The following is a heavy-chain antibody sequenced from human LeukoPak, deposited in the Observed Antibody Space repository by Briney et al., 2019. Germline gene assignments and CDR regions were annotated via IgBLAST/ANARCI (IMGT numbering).Heavy chain of an antibody. D-gene: IGHD3-3*01. Sequence: SETLSLTCTVSGGSISSYYWSWIRQPPGKGLEWIGHIYASGSTNYNPSLKSRVTISVDTSKNQFSLELTSVTAADPAVYSCARGLLFLSWARHYYYYMDVWGKGTTVTVSS. CDR2: IYASGST. CDR3: ARGLLFLSWARHYYYYMDV. J-gene: IGHJ6*03. CDR1: GGSISSYY. V-gene: IGHV4-4*07.